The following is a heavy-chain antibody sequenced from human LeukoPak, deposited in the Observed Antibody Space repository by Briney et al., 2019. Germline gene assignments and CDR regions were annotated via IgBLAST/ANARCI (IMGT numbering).Heavy chain of an antibody. CDR3: AAVSSISSPAAIPP. J-gene: IGHJ5*02. V-gene: IGHV1-58*02. CDR2: IVVGSGNT. D-gene: IGHD2-2*01. CDR1: GFTFTSSA. Sequence: TSVKGSCKASGFTFTSSAMQWLRQARGQRLEWIGWIVVGSGNTNYPQKFQERVTITRDMSTSTAYMELSSLRSEDTAVYYCAAVSSISSPAAIPPWGQGTLVTVSS.